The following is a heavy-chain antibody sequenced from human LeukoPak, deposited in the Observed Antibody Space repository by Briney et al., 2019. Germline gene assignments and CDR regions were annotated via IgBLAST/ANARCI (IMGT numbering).Heavy chain of an antibody. Sequence: ASVKVSCKVSGYTFTDYYMHWVQQAPGKGLEWMGLVDPEDGETIYAEKFQGRVTITADTSTDTAYMELSSLRSEDTAVYYCARALVGANFDYWGQGTLVTVSS. CDR2: VDPEDGET. D-gene: IGHD1-26*01. V-gene: IGHV1-69-2*01. CDR3: ARALVGANFDY. J-gene: IGHJ4*02. CDR1: GYTFTDYY.